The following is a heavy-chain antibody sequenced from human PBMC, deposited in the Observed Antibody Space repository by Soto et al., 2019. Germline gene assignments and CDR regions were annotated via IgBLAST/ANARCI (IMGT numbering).Heavy chain of an antibody. CDR2: ISAGDTI. J-gene: IGHJ4*01. CDR3: AVMFDTSALAF. Sequence: SLRLCCAGSGFTFRISGMNWVRQARGKGLEWLAYISAGDTIYYADSVKGRFTISRDNAKDSLFLQLNSLRGDDTAIYYFAVMFDTSALAFWGHGA. V-gene: IGHV3-48*03. D-gene: IGHD3-16*01. CDR1: GFTFRISG.